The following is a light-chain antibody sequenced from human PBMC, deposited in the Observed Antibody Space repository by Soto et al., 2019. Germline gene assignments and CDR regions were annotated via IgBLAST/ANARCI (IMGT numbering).Light chain of an antibody. CDR3: QQRSSWPLT. Sequence: ILLTQSPGTLSLSPGERATLSCRASQSLSKSLVWYQQKPGQAPRLLIDGASNRATGIPARFSGSGSGTDFTLTISSLAPEDFEVYFCQQRSSWPLTFGGGTKVDI. V-gene: IGKV3-11*01. CDR1: QSLSKS. J-gene: IGKJ4*02. CDR2: GAS.